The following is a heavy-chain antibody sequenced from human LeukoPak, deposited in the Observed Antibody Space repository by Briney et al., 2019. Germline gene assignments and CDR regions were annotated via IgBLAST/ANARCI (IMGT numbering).Heavy chain of an antibody. CDR3: AKEPPKGTKWNDAFDI. J-gene: IGHJ3*02. CDR2: ISGSGGST. V-gene: IGHV3-23*01. CDR1: GFTFSSYA. Sequence: GGSLRLSCAASGFTFSSYAMSWVREAPGKGLEWVSAISGSGGSTYYADSVKGRFTISRDNSKNTLYLQMNSLRAEDTAVYYCAKEPPKGTKWNDAFDIWGQGTMVTVSS. D-gene: IGHD1-20*01.